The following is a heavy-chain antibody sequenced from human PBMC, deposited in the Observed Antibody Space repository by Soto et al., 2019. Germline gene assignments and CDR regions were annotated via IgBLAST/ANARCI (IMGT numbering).Heavy chain of an antibody. CDR1: GFSFEDYA. CDR2: ISWSSRTI. D-gene: IGHD3-16*01. Sequence: GGSLRLSCVASGFSFEDYAMHWVRQVPGKGLEWVAGISWSSRTIGYADSVEGRFTISRDNAKNSVYLQMNSLRVEDTAFYYCAKDLAMRGAYSGWCDPWGQGTLVTVS. J-gene: IGHJ5*02. CDR3: AKDLAMRGAYSGWCDP. V-gene: IGHV3-9*01.